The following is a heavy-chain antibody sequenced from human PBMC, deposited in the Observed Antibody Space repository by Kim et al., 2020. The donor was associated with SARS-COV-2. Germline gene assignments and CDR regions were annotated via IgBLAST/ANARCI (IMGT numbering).Heavy chain of an antibody. J-gene: IGHJ4*02. CDR3: ASTLYPYGSGSEIDY. V-gene: IGHV3-53*01. CDR2: IYSGGST. CDR1: GFTVSSNY. Sequence: GGSLRLSCAASGFTVSSNYMSWVRQAPGKGLEWVSVIYSGGSTYYADSVKGRFTISRDNSKNTLYLQMNSLRAEDTAVYYCASTLYPYGSGSEIDYWGQGTLVTVSS. D-gene: IGHD3-10*01.